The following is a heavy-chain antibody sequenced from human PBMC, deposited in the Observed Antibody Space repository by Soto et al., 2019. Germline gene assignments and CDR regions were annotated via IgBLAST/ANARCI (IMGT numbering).Heavy chain of an antibody. Sequence: TGGSLRLSCAASGFTFSSYGMHWVRQAPGKGLEWVAVISYDGSNKYYADSVKGRFTISRDNSKNTLYLQMNSLRAEDTAVYYCAKDFFGSSSGTVYWGQGTLVTVSS. J-gene: IGHJ4*02. CDR2: ISYDGSNK. CDR1: GFTFSSYG. CDR3: AKDFFGSSSGTVY. V-gene: IGHV3-30*18. D-gene: IGHD6-19*01.